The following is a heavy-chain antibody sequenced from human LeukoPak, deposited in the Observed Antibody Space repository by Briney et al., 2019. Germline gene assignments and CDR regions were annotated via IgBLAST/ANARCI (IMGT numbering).Heavy chain of an antibody. J-gene: IGHJ4*02. CDR3: ARGVGYYGSGTIFPY. CDR1: GGSFSGYY. Sequence: PSETLSLTCAVYGGSFSGYYWSWIRQPPGKGLEWIGEINHSGSTNHNPSLKSRVTISVDTSKNQFSLKLSSVTAADTAVYYCARGVGYYGSGTIFPYWGQGTLVTVSS. V-gene: IGHV4-34*01. CDR2: INHSGST. D-gene: IGHD3-10*01.